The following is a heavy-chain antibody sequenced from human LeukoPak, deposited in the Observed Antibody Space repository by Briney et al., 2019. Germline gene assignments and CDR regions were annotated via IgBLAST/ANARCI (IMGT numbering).Heavy chain of an antibody. V-gene: IGHV3-23*01. CDR1: GFTFSSYA. Sequence: GGSLRLSCAASGFTFSSYAMNWVRQAPGKGLEWVSAVRGSDAGTSYADSVKGRFTISRDNSKNTLYLQMNSLRVEDTAVYYCAKNRGGSYYSGSDYWGQGTLVTVSS. D-gene: IGHD1-26*01. CDR2: VRGSDAGT. J-gene: IGHJ4*02. CDR3: AKNRGGSYYSGSDY.